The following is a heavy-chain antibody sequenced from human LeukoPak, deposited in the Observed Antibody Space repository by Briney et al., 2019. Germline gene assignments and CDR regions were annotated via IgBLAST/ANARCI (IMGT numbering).Heavy chain of an antibody. D-gene: IGHD3-22*01. CDR3: ARSLFDYDSSGELGYYYYYMDV. Sequence: SVKVSCKASGGTFSSYAISWVRQAPGQGLEWMGGIIPIFGTANYAQKFQGRVTITADESTSTAYMELSSLRSEDTAVYYCARSLFDYDSSGELGYYYYYMDVWGKGTTVTVSS. CDR2: IIPIFGTA. V-gene: IGHV1-69*01. J-gene: IGHJ6*03. CDR1: GGTFSSYA.